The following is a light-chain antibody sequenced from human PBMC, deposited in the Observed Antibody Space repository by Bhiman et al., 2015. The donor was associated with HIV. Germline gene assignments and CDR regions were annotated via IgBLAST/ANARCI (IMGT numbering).Light chain of an antibody. CDR1: SSDVGGYTY. CDR2: DVS. V-gene: IGLV2-23*02. J-gene: IGLJ1*01. Sequence: QSALTQPASVSGSPGQSITISCTGTSSDVGGYTYVSWYQHHPGKVPKLMIYDVSQRPSGVSNRFSGSKSGNTASLTISGLQADDEADYYCSSYAGHNIYVFGTGTKVTVL. CDR3: SSYAGHNIYV.